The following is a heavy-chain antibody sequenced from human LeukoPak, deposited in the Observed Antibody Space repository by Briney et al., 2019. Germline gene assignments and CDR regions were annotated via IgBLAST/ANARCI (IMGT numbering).Heavy chain of an antibody. V-gene: IGHV3-49*04. Sequence: PGRSLRLSCATSGFTFADYAVGWVRQAPGKGPEWVSFIRSKAYGGTTEYAASVKGRFTVSRDDSKSIAYLQMNSLQTEDTALYYCARGCRRWAVAGTEYYFDFWGQGTLVTVSS. CDR1: GFTFADYA. D-gene: IGHD6-19*01. CDR3: ARGCRRWAVAGTEYYFDF. J-gene: IGHJ4*02. CDR2: IRSKAYGGTT.